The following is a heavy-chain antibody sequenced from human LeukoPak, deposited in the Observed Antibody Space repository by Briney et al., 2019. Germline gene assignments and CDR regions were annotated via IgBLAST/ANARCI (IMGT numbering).Heavy chain of an antibody. D-gene: IGHD3-10*01. Sequence: SETLSLTCAVSGGSFSDYYWAWVRQPPGKGLEWVGEINHNGGINYNPSPKSRVTLSLDTSMNHVSLRLTSVTAADTGVYYCGRGFLAHFYGSSSHDYWGQGTLVSVSS. J-gene: IGHJ4*02. CDR3: GRGFLAHFYGSSSHDY. V-gene: IGHV4-34*01. CDR2: INHNGGI. CDR1: GGSFSDYY.